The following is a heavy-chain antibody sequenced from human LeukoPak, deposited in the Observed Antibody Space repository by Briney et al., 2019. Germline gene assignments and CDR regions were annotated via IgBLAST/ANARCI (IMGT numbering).Heavy chain of an antibody. D-gene: IGHD6-13*01. V-gene: IGHV1-2*02. J-gene: IGHJ6*03. CDR1: GYTFTGYY. CDR2: INPNSGGT. Sequence: ASVKVSCKASGYTFTGYYMHWVRQAPGQGLEWMGWINPNSGGTNYAQKFQGRVTMTRDTSISTAYMELSRLRSDDTAVYYCARAVAAAGTILFYYYYYMDVWGKGTTVTVSS. CDR3: ARAVAAAGTILFYYYYYMDV.